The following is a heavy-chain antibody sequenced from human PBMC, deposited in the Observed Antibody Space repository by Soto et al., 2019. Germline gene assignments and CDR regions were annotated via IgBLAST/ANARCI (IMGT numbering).Heavy chain of an antibody. CDR1: RVAFSKFI. J-gene: IGHJ6*02. Sequence: SVKVSCKASRVAFSKFIVTWVRQAPGLGLEWVGGIIPIFGTANYAQKFQGRVTITADESTSTSYMEVNNLRSEDTAVYYCAKVRYSSPMGYYYGMGVWGQGTTVTVSS. CDR3: AKVRYSSPMGYYYGMGV. V-gene: IGHV1-69*13. D-gene: IGHD6-19*01. CDR2: IIPIFGTA.